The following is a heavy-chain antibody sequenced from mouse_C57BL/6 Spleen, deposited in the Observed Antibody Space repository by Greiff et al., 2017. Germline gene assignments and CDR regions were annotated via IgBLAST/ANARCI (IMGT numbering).Heavy chain of an antibody. CDR2: IRSKSNNYAT. V-gene: IGHV10-1*01. J-gene: IGHJ1*03. Sequence: EVKLVESGGGLVQPKGSLKLSCAASGFSFNTYAMNWVRQAPGKGLEWVARIRSKSNNYATYYADSVKDRFTISRDDSESMLYLQMNNLKTEDTAMYYCVRLGGGYWYFDVWGTGTTVTVSS. CDR3: VRLGGGYWYFDV. D-gene: IGHD3-3*01. CDR1: GFSFNTYA.